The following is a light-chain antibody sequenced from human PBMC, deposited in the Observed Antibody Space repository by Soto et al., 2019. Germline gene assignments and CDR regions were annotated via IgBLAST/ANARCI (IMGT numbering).Light chain of an antibody. J-gene: IGKJ2*03. CDR3: QHGYVAPYS. CDR1: QDIAIY. Sequence: IQLTQSPSSLSASVGDRVTITCRASQDIAIYLNWYQQKPGEVPKLLIYSASTLHSGVPSRFTGSGSETDFTLTIRSLQPEDFATYYCQHGYVAPYSFGQGTKVDIK. CDR2: SAS. V-gene: IGKV1-39*01.